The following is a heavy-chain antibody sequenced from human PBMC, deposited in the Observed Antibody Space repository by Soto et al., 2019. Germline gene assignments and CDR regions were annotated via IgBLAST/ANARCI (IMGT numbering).Heavy chain of an antibody. CDR2: ISAYNGDT. V-gene: IGHV1-18*04. Sequence: VQLVQSGAEVKKPGASVKVSCKAAGYTFTSYGITWVRQAPGQDLEWMGWISAYNGDTNYAQRLQGRVTMTTDTSTSTVYMELKSLKSDDTAVYYCARDQEYSTSVLYWFDLWGQGTLVTVSS. D-gene: IGHD6-6*01. J-gene: IGHJ5*02. CDR3: ARDQEYSTSVLYWFDL. CDR1: GYTFTSYG.